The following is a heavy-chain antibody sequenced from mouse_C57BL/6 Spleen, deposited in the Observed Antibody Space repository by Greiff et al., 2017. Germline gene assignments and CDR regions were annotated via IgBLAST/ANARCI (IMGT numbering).Heavy chain of an antibody. CDR2: INPSTGGT. D-gene: IGHD2-4*01. CDR1: GYSFTGYY. CDR3: ARAAGIYYDYDDYAMGY. Sequence: VQLQQSGPELVKPGASVKISCKASGYSFTGYYMNWVKQSPEKSLEWIGEINPSTGGTTYNQKFKAKATLTVDTSSSTAYMQLKGLTSEDSAVYYCARAAGIYYDYDDYAMGYWGQGTSVTVSS. V-gene: IGHV1-42*01. J-gene: IGHJ4*01.